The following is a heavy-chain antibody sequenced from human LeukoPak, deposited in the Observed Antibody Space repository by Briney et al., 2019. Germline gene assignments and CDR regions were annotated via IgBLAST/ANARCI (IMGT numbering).Heavy chain of an antibody. D-gene: IGHD3-3*01. V-gene: IGHV3-30*18. Sequence: GGSLRLSCAASGFTFSSYGMHWVRQAPGKGLEWVAVISYDGSNKYYADSVKGRFTISRDNSKNTLYLQMNSLRAEDTAVNYCAKSLGFLDYWGQGTLVTVSS. J-gene: IGHJ4*02. CDR2: ISYDGSNK. CDR3: AKSLGFLDY. CDR1: GFTFSSYG.